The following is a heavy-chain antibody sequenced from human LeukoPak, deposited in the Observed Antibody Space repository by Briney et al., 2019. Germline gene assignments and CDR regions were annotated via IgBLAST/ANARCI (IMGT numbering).Heavy chain of an antibody. D-gene: IGHD2-2*01. V-gene: IGHV1-8*03. J-gene: IGHJ3*02. Sequence: ASVKVSCKASGYTFISYDINWVRQATGQGPEWMGWMNPNSGNTGYAQKFQGRVTITRNTSISTAYMELSSLRSEDTAVYYCARPLDCSSTSCQNSDAFDIWGQGTMVTVTS. CDR1: GYTFISYD. CDR3: ARPLDCSSTSCQNSDAFDI. CDR2: MNPNSGNT.